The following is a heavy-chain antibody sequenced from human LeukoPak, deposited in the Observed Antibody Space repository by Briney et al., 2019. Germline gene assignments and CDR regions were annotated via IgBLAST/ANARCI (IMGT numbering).Heavy chain of an antibody. Sequence: GGSLRLSCAASGFTFSTYAMYWVRQAPGKGLEWLSGISGGGVSTNYADSVKGRFTISRDNSKNTLYLQMNSLRAEDTAVYYCAANPSSSGWPWDFDYWGQGTLVTVSS. CDR1: GFTFSTYA. CDR3: AANPSSSGWPWDFDY. D-gene: IGHD6-19*01. J-gene: IGHJ4*02. V-gene: IGHV3-23*01. CDR2: ISGGGVST.